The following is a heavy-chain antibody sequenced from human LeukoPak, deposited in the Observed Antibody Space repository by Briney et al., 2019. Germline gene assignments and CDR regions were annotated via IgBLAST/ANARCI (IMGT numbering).Heavy chain of an antibody. CDR2: IIPIFGTA. Sequence: SVKVSCKASGGTFSSYAIGWVRQAPGQGLEWMGGIIPIFGTANYARKFQGRVTITADKSTSTAYMELSSLRSEDTAVYYCARVVAVAGTPGSWFDPWGQGTLVTVSS. CDR1: GGTFSSYA. J-gene: IGHJ5*02. CDR3: ARVVAVAGTPGSWFDP. D-gene: IGHD6-19*01. V-gene: IGHV1-69*06.